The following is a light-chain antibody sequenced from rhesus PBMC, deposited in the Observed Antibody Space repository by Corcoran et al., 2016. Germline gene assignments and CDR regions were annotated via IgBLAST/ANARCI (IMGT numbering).Light chain of an antibody. Sequence: DIQMTQSPSSLSASVGDTVTITCRASQVISSFLKWFQQKPGKAPKFLIYDVSSLESGVPSRFSGNGSGTDFTLTISSLQPEDFAAYYCLHHNSYPFTFGPGTKLDIK. J-gene: IGKJ3*01. CDR3: LHHNSYPFT. CDR2: DVS. V-gene: IGKV1-28*03. CDR1: QVISSF.